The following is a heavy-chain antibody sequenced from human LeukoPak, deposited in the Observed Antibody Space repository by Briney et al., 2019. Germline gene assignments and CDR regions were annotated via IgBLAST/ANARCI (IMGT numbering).Heavy chain of an antibody. CDR2: IYYSGSA. J-gene: IGHJ4*02. D-gene: IGHD3-22*01. V-gene: IGHV4-59*08. CDR1: GGSISSHY. Sequence: PSETLSLTCSVSGGSISSHYWSWIRQPPGKGLEWIGYIYYSGSANYNPSLKSRVTISVDMSKNQFSLKLSSVTAVDTAIYYCARHRPYYYDSSGYEDYFDCWGQGTLVTVSS. CDR3: ARHRPYYYDSSGYEDYFDC.